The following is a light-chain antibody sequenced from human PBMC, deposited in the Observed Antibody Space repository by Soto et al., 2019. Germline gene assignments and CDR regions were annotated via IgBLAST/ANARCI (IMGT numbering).Light chain of an antibody. CDR3: LQDYSDPRT. V-gene: IGKV1-6*01. CDR2: GAS. J-gene: IGKJ1*01. Sequence: AIQMTQSPSSLSASVGDRVTITCRASQDIRDDLGWYQQKPGKAPKVLIYGASNLQSGVPARFSGSGAGTDVTLTITSLQPEDVATYYCLQDYSDPRTFGQGTKVEIK. CDR1: QDIRDD.